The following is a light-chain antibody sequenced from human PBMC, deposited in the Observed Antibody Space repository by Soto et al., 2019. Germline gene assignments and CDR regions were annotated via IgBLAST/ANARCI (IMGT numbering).Light chain of an antibody. V-gene: IGKV1-5*03. CDR2: KAS. CDR1: QSISSW. Sequence: DIQMTQSPSTLSASVGDRVTITCRASQSISSWLAWYQQKPGKAPKLLIYKASSLESGVPSRFSGSESGTEFTLTISSLQPDDFATYYGQQYNSLWTFGQGIKVEIK. CDR3: QQYNSLWT. J-gene: IGKJ1*01.